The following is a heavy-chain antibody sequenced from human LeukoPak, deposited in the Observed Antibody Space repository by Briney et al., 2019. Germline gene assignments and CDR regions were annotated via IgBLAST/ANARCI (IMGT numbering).Heavy chain of an antibody. Sequence: PSETLSLTCTVSGGSISSYYWSWIRQPPGKGLEWVGRIKSKTDGGTTDYAAPVKGRFTISRDDSKNTLYLQMNSLKTEDTAVYYCTTVAPRRVLLWFGRRETTGPTWGQGTLVTVSS. V-gene: IGHV3-15*01. CDR1: GGSISSYY. J-gene: IGHJ4*02. D-gene: IGHD3-10*01. CDR3: TTVAPRRVLLWFGRRETTGPT. CDR2: IKSKTDGGTT.